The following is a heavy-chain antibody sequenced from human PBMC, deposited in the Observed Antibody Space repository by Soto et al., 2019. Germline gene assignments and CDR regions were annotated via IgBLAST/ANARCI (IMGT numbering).Heavy chain of an antibody. CDR1: GGSISSGGYY. CDR3: ACHILRLGELSLDPWAFDI. D-gene: IGHD3-16*02. Sequence: QVQLQESGPGLVKPSQTLSLTCTVSGGSISSGGYYWSWIRQHPGKGLEWIGYIYYSGGTYYNPSLKSRVTISVDTSKNQFSLKLSSVTAADTAVYYCACHILRLGELSLDPWAFDIWGQGTMVTVSS. CDR2: IYYSGGT. J-gene: IGHJ3*02. V-gene: IGHV4-31*03.